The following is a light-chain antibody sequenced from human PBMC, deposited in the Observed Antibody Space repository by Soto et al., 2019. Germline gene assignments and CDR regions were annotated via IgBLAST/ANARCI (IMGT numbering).Light chain of an antibody. CDR3: SSHSISTTLDYV. CDR2: EVS. V-gene: IGLV2-14*01. J-gene: IGLJ1*01. Sequence: QSALTQPASVSGSPGQSITISCTGTSSDVGGHNYVSWYQQHPDKAPKLIISEVSNRPSGISNRFSGSKSGNTASLTISELQAEDEADYYCSSHSISTTLDYVFGTGTKVTAL. CDR1: SSDVGGHNY.